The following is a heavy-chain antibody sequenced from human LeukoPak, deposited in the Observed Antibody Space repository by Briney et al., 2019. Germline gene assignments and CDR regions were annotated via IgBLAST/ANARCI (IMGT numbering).Heavy chain of an antibody. CDR1: GYTFTSYD. Sequence: ASVKVSCKASGYTFTSYDINWVRQATGQGLEWMGWMNPNSGNTGYAQKFQGRVTMTRNTSISTAYMELSSLRSEDTAVYYCARDSCSGGSCYWDYWGQGTLVTVSS. J-gene: IGHJ4*02. D-gene: IGHD2-15*01. CDR3: ARDSCSGGSCYWDY. V-gene: IGHV1-8*01. CDR2: MNPNSGNT.